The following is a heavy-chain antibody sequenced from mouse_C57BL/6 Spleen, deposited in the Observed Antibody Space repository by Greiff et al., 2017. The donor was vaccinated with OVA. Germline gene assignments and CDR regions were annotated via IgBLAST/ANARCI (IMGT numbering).Heavy chain of an antibody. CDR1: GFTFSDYG. CDR3: ARAATVVARDY. V-gene: IGHV5-17*01. CDR2: ISSGSSTI. D-gene: IGHD1-1*01. J-gene: IGHJ4*01. Sequence: EVMLVESGGGLVKPGGSLKLSCAASGFTFSDYGMHWVRQAPEKGLEWVAYISSGSSTIYYADTVKGRFTISRDNAKNTLFLQMTSLRSEDTARDYCARAATVVARDYWGQGTSVTVSS.